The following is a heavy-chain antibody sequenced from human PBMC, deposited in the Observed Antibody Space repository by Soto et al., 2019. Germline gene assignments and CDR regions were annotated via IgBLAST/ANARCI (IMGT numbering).Heavy chain of an antibody. CDR3: ARDRSEVFFYYYGMDV. Sequence: SETLSLTCAVYGGSFSGYYWSWIRQPPGKGLEWIGEINHSGSTNYNPSLKSRVTISVDTSKNQFSLKLSSVTAADTAVYYCARDRSEVFFYYYGMDVWGQGTTVTVSS. CDR1: GGSFSGYY. J-gene: IGHJ6*02. V-gene: IGHV4-34*01. CDR2: INHSGST. D-gene: IGHD3-10*01.